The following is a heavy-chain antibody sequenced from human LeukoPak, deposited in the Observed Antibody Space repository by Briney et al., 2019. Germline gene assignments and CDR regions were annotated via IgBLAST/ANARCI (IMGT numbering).Heavy chain of an antibody. Sequence: SETLSLTCTVSGGSISSYYWSWIRQPPGKGLEWIGYIYYSGSTNYNPSLKSRVTISVDTSKNQFSLKLSSVTAAYTAVYYCWRQGGGFWYFDLWGRGPLVTVSS. J-gene: IGHJ2*01. CDR1: GGSISSYY. CDR3: WRQGGGFWYFDL. V-gene: IGHV4-59*08. CDR2: IYYSGST. D-gene: IGHD2-15*01.